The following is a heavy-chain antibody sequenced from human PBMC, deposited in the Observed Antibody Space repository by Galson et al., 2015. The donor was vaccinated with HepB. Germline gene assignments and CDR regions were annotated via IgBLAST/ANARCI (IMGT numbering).Heavy chain of an antibody. V-gene: IGHV3-30-3*01. Sequence: SLRLSCAASGFTFRTYSMYWVRQAPGKGLEWVASITNDGSKKYYGDSVKGRFTISRDNSKNTLYLQMNSLRAEDTAVYYCARGWSGDSDNYFDYWGQGTLVTVSS. CDR2: ITNDGSKK. CDR3: ARGWSGDSDNYFDY. J-gene: IGHJ4*02. CDR1: GFTFRTYS. D-gene: IGHD3-3*01.